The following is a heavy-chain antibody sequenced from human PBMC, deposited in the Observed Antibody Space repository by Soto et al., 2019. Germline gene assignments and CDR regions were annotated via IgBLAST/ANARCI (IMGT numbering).Heavy chain of an antibody. CDR3: AREIVTAGGNNYFDP. Sequence: QVQLQESGPRLVNPSGSLSLTCGVSGGTVASSHWWSWVRQSPGGGLEWIGNVYHTGDTNLNPSLQSRVTSSVDKSNNQFSLRLNSLTAADTAVYFCAREIVTAGGNNYFDPWGPGTLVTVSS. CDR2: VYHTGDT. CDR1: GGTVASSHW. D-gene: IGHD2-21*02. J-gene: IGHJ5*02. V-gene: IGHV4-4*02.